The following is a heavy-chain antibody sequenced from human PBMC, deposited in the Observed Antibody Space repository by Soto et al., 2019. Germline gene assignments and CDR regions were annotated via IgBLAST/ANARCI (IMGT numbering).Heavy chain of an antibody. CDR3: ARGWGSVCSSTSCYGLFDY. D-gene: IGHD2-2*01. Sequence: EVQLVESGGGLVQPGGSLRLSCAASGFTFSSYDMHWVRQATGKGLEWVSAIGTAGDTYYPGSVKGRFTISRENAKNSLYLQMNSLRAGDTAVYYCARGWGSVCSSTSCYGLFDYWGQGTLVTVSS. CDR1: GFTFSSYD. CDR2: IGTAGDT. J-gene: IGHJ4*02. V-gene: IGHV3-13*01.